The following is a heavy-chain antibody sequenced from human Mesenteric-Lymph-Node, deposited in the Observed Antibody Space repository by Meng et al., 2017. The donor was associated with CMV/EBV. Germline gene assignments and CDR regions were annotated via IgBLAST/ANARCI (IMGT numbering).Heavy chain of an antibody. CDR1: GGTFSSYA. D-gene: IGHD3-22*01. V-gene: IGHV1-69*05. Sequence: SVKVSCKASGGTFSSYAISWVRQAPGQGLEWMGGIIPIFGTANYAQKFQGRVTITTDESTSTAYMELSSLRSEDTAVYYCARRLQSGSSGYYYYGSWYYYGMDVWGQGTTVTVSS. CDR2: IIPIFGTA. J-gene: IGHJ6*02. CDR3: ARRLQSGSSGYYYYGSWYYYGMDV.